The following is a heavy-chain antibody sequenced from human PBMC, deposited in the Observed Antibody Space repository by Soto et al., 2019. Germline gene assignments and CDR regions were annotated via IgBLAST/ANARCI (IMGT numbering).Heavy chain of an antibody. CDR3: ARTGELRLDS. CDR2: ISAYSGKT. V-gene: IGHV1-18*01. J-gene: IGHJ4*02. Sequence: QVHLVQSGAEVKKPGASVRVSCKASGYTFSNYGISWVRQAPGQGLEWMGWISAYSGKTNYAQRLQVRVTMNTDTSTHTAYLELRSPTSDDTALYYRARTGELRLDSWGQGTLVTVSS. CDR1: GYTFSNYG. D-gene: IGHD1-7*01.